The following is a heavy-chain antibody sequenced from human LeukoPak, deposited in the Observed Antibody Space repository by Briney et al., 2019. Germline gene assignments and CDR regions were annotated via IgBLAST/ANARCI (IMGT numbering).Heavy chain of an antibody. D-gene: IGHD3-10*01. J-gene: IGHJ6*03. Sequence: GGSLRLSWAASGFTFSVSAMHGVPHASEKGLEWVVRIRSKVNSYATGYAASVKRRFTISTDDSKNTAYLQMNRLKTEDTAVYYCTRVRRGVDYYYYYMDVWGKGTTVTVSS. V-gene: IGHV3-73*01. CDR1: GFTFSVSA. CDR3: TRVRRGVDYYYYYMDV. CDR2: IRSKVNSYAT.